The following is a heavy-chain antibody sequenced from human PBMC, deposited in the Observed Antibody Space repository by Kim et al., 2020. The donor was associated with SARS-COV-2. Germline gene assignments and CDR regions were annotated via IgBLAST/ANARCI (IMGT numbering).Heavy chain of an antibody. D-gene: IGHD3-9*01. V-gene: IGHV3-23*01. CDR1: GFTFSSYA. Sequence: GGSLRLSCAASGFTFSSYAMSWVRQAPGKGLEWVSAISGSGGSTYYADSVKGRFTISRDNSKNTLYLQMNSLRAEDTAVYYCANVDGRYFDWLPLDYWGQGTLVTVSS. CDR2: ISGSGGST. J-gene: IGHJ4*02. CDR3: ANVDGRYFDWLPLDY.